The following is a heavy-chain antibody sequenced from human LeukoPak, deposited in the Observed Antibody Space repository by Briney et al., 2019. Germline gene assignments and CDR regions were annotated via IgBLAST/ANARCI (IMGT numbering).Heavy chain of an antibody. D-gene: IGHD1-14*01. Sequence: PGGFLRLSCTASGFNFRDFSMHWVRPIPGQGLEWVSLVSGDGDVTYYADSVKGRFTISRDNGRNLLYLQMNSLSGEDTAFYYCAKGNNTISFNFDYWGQGTLVTVSS. CDR1: GFNFRDFS. CDR2: VSGDGDVT. J-gene: IGHJ4*02. V-gene: IGHV3-43*02. CDR3: AKGNNTISFNFDY.